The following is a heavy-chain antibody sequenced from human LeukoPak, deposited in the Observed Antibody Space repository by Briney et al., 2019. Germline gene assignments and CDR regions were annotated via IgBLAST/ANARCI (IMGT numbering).Heavy chain of an antibody. CDR1: GGTFSSYA. J-gene: IGHJ4*02. Sequence: SVKVSCKASGGTFSSYAISWVRQAPGQGLEWMGGIIPIFGTANYAQKFQGRVTITADKSTSTAYMELSSLRSEDTAVYYCAKDPAVLAYFDYWGQGTLVTVSS. CDR3: AKDPAVLAYFDY. CDR2: IIPIFGTA. D-gene: IGHD2/OR15-2a*01. V-gene: IGHV1-69*06.